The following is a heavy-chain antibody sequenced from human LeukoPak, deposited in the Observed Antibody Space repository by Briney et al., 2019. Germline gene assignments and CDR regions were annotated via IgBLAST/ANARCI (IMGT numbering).Heavy chain of an antibody. Sequence: SETLSLTCTVSGGSISSYYWSWIRQPAGKGLEWIERIYTSGSTNYNPSLKSRVTMSVDTSKNQFSLKLSSVTAADTAVYYCARTPDYYDSSGYSLLFDYWGQGTLVTVSS. CDR3: ARTPDYYDSSGYSLLFDY. D-gene: IGHD3-22*01. J-gene: IGHJ4*02. CDR2: IYTSGST. V-gene: IGHV4-4*07. CDR1: GGSISSYY.